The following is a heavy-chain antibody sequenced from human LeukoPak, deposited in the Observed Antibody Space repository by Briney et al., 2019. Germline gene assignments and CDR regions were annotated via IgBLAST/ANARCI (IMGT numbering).Heavy chain of an antibody. V-gene: IGHV1-69*05. Sequence: SVKVSCKASGGTFSSYAISWVRQAPGQGLEWMGRIIPIFSTANYAQKFQGRVTITTDESTSTAYMELSSLRSEDTAVYYCARDLSGYSYGYGLDYWGQGTLVTVSS. CDR1: GGTFSSYA. CDR2: IIPIFSTA. CDR3: ARDLSGYSYGYGLDY. J-gene: IGHJ4*02. D-gene: IGHD5-18*01.